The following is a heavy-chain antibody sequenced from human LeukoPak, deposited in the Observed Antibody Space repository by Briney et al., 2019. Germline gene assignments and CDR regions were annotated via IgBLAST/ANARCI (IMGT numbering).Heavy chain of an antibody. V-gene: IGHV3-7*01. Sequence: GGSLRLSCAASGFTFSSYWMSWVRQAPGKGLEWVANIKQDGSEKYYVDSVKGRFTISRDNAKNSLYLQMNSLRAEDTAVYYCAREGDGYNSPIDYWGQGTLVTVSS. CDR2: IKQDGSEK. D-gene: IGHD5-24*01. J-gene: IGHJ4*02. CDR1: GFTFSSYW. CDR3: AREGDGYNSPIDY.